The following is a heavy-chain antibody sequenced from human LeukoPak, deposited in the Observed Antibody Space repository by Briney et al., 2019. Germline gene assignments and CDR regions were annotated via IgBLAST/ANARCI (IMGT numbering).Heavy chain of an antibody. D-gene: IGHD6-19*01. CDR1: GFTFSGYD. J-gene: IGHJ4*02. Sequence: GGSLRLSCAASGFTFSGYDMNWARQAPGTGPEWVAAISQSGSDTHYGDSVKGRFTISRDNSKNTLYLQMNTLRVEDTAVYYCVKGGWFDDWGQGTLVTVSS. V-gene: IGHV3-23*05. CDR2: ISQSGSDT. CDR3: VKGGWFDD.